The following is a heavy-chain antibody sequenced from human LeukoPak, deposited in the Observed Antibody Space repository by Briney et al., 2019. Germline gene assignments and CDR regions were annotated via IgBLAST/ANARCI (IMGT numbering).Heavy chain of an antibody. V-gene: IGHV3-74*01. CDR1: GFTFTTYW. CDR3: VREGLECSGSSCQRAAFDY. CDR2: IKGDGSST. Sequence: PGGSLRLSCAASGFTFTTYWMHWVRQVPGKGLVRVARIKGDGSSTRHADSMKGRFTISRDNAKNTLYLQMNSLRDEDTAVYYCVREGLECSGSSCQRAAFDYWGQGTLVAVSS. D-gene: IGHD2-2*01. J-gene: IGHJ4*02.